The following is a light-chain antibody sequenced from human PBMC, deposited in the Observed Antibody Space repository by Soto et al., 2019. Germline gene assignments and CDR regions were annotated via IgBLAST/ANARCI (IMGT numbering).Light chain of an antibody. CDR2: DAS. CDR1: QSVGSY. CDR3: QQRSDWPST. J-gene: IGKJ4*01. V-gene: IGKV3-11*01. Sequence: EIVLTQSPVTLYLSPGERATLSCRASQSVGSYFAWYQQKPGQAPRLLIYDASNRATGIPARFSGIGSGTDFTLPISSLEPEGVAVYYCQQRSDWPSTFGGGTKVEIK.